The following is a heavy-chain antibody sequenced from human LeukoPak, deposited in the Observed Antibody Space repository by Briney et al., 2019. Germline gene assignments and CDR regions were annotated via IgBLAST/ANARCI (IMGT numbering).Heavy chain of an antibody. J-gene: IGHJ4*02. CDR2: ASGSGGST. Sequence: GGSLTLSCAASGFTFSSYAMSWVRQAPGKGLEWVSSASGSGGSTYYADSVKGRFTISRDNSKNTLYLQMNSLRAEDTAVYYCAKDLGSVVTPPSLDYWGQGTLVTVSS. CDR3: AKDLGSVVTPPSLDY. V-gene: IGHV3-23*01. D-gene: IGHD4-23*01. CDR1: GFTFSSYA.